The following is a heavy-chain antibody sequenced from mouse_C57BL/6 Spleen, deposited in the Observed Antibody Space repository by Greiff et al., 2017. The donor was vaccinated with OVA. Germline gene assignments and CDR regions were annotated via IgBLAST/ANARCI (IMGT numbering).Heavy chain of an antibody. CDR3: TTSQLGRGAMDY. CDR1: GFNIKDYY. J-gene: IGHJ4*01. V-gene: IGHV14-1*01. Sequence: EVQLQQSGAELVRPGASVKLSCTASGFNIKDYYMHWVKQRPEQGLEWIGRIDPEDGDTEYATKFQGKATMTADTSSNTAYLQLSSLTSEDTAVYYCTTSQLGRGAMDYWGQGTSVTVSS. CDR2: IDPEDGDT. D-gene: IGHD4-1*02.